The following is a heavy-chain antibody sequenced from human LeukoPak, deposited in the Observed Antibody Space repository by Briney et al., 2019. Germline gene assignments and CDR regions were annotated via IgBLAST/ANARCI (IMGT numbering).Heavy chain of an antibody. J-gene: IGHJ4*02. CDR3: AREGSGSYSID. D-gene: IGHD1-26*01. CDR1: GYTFTAYY. CDR2: INPNSGGT. Sequence: ASVKVSCKASGYTFTAYYIQWVRQAPGQGLEWMGWINPNSGGTNYAQKFQGRVTMTRDTSISTAYMELSRLRSDDTAVYYCAREGSGSYSIDWGQGTLVTVSS. V-gene: IGHV1-2*02.